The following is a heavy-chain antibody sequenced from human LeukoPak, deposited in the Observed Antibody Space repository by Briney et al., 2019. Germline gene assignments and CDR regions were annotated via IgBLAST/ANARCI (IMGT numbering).Heavy chain of an antibody. Sequence: GGSLRLSCAASGFTFGSYAMSWVRQAPGKGLEWVSAISGSGGSTYYADSVKGRFTISRDNSKNTLYLQMNSLRAEDTAVYYCAKGFATYYYDSSGYVDFWGQGTLVTVSS. V-gene: IGHV3-23*01. D-gene: IGHD3-22*01. CDR2: ISGSGGST. CDR1: GFTFGSYA. J-gene: IGHJ4*02. CDR3: AKGFATYYYDSSGYVDF.